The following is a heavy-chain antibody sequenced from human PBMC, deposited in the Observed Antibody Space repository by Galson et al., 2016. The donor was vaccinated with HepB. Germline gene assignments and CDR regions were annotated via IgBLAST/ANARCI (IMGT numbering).Heavy chain of an antibody. D-gene: IGHD3-10*01. Sequence: SLRLSCAASGFTFSSYGMHWVRQAPGKGLERVAVIWYDGSNEDYADSVKGRFTISRDNSKNTLYLQMNSLRAEDTAVYYCASLGSLGSFSRGLYWGQGTLVTVSS. V-gene: IGHV3-33*01. CDR1: GFTFSSYG. J-gene: IGHJ4*02. CDR3: ASLGSLGSFSRGLY. CDR2: IWYDGSNE.